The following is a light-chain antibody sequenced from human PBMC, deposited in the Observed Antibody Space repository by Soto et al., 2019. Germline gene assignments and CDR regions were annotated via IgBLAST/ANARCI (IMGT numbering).Light chain of an antibody. J-gene: IGKJ1*01. CDR3: QQYNNWPRT. V-gene: IGKV3-15*01. CDR2: GAG. Sequence: EIVMTQSPATLSVSPGERATLSCRASQTINTNLAWYQQKPGQAPRLLIYGAGTRATGIPARFSGSGSGTEFTLTISSLQSEDFAVYYCQQYNNWPRTFGQGTNVDIK. CDR1: QTINTN.